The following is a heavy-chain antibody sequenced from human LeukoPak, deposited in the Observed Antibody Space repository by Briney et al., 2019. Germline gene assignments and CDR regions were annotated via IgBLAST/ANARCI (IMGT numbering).Heavy chain of an antibody. Sequence: ASVKVSCKASGYTFIGYYMHWVRQAPGQGLEWMGWINPNSGGTNYAQKFQGRVTMTRDTSNSTAYMELSRLRSDDTAVYYCARSPSRGYSGYDLDYWGQGTLVTVSS. CDR2: INPNSGGT. D-gene: IGHD5-12*01. CDR1: GYTFIGYY. J-gene: IGHJ4*02. V-gene: IGHV1-2*02. CDR3: ARSPSRGYSGYDLDY.